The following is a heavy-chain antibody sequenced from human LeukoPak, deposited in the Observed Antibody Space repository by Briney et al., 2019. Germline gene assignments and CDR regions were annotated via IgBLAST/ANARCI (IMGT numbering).Heavy chain of an antibody. Sequence: GGSLRLSCAASGFTLSSYWMTWVRQAPGKGLEWVAYIKQDGSEKYYMDSVKGRFTISRDNAKNSLYLQMNSLRAEDTAVYFCAGHYDSSGYRVDVFDIWGQGTMVTVSS. CDR1: GFTLSSYW. CDR2: IKQDGSEK. J-gene: IGHJ3*02. CDR3: AGHYDSSGYRVDVFDI. V-gene: IGHV3-7*01. D-gene: IGHD3-22*01.